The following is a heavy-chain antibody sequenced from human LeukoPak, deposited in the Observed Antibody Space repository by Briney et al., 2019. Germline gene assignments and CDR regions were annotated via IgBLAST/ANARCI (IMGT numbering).Heavy chain of an antibody. Sequence: PGGSLRLSCAASGFTFSSYSMNWVRQAPGKGLEWVSSISSSSSYIYYADSVKGRFTISRDNSKNTLYLQMNSLRAEDTAVYYCAREINYGDYGVDYWGQGTLVTVSS. CDR1: GFTFSSYS. CDR3: AREINYGDYGVDY. J-gene: IGHJ4*02. CDR2: ISSSSSYI. D-gene: IGHD4-17*01. V-gene: IGHV3-21*01.